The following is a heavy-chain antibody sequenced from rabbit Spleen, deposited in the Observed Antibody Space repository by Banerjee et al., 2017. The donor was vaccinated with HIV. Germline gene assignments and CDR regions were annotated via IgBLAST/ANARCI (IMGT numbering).Heavy chain of an antibody. V-gene: IGHV1S45*01. J-gene: IGHJ4*01. CDR3: ARVVVGGGWYFKL. CDR1: GFSFSSRYY. Sequence: QEQLLESGGGLVKPEGSLKLSCTASGFSFSSRYYMCWVRQAPGKGLEWIACIYTGNSKTYYANWAKGRFTISKTSSTTVTLQMTSLTAADTATYFCARVVVGGGWYFKLWGPGTLVTVS. D-gene: IGHD1-1*01. CDR2: IYTGNSKT.